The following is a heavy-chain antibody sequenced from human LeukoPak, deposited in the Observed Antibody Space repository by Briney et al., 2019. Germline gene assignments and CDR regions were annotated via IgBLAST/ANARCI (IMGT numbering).Heavy chain of an antibody. CDR3: AKDLHGGYSSDY. Sequence: PGGSLRLSCAASGFTFDDYGMSWVRQAPGKGLEWVSGINWNGGSTGYADSVKGRFTISKDNSKATLYLQMNSLRPEDTAVYYCAKDLHGGYSSDYWGQGTLVTVFS. D-gene: IGHD4-23*01. V-gene: IGHV3-20*04. CDR2: INWNGGST. CDR1: GFTFDDYG. J-gene: IGHJ4*02.